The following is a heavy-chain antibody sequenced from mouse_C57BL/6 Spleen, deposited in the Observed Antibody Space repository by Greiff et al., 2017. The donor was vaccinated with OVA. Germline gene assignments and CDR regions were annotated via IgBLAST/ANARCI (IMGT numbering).Heavy chain of an antibody. D-gene: IGHD1-1*01. CDR2: IWTGGGT. V-gene: IGHV2-9-1*01. J-gene: IGHJ4*01. CDR3: GRKDPHGGSRAHYAMDY. Sequence: VQRVESGPGLVAPSQSLSITCTVSGFSLTSYAISWVRQPPGKGLEWLGVIWTGGGTNYNSAPKSRLSISKDNSKSQVFLKLNSLHTDDTATDYCGRKDPHGGSRAHYAMDYWGQGTSVTVSS. CDR1: GFSLTSYA.